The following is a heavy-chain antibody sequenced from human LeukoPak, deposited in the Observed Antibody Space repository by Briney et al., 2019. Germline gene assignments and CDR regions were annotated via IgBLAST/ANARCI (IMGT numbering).Heavy chain of an antibody. D-gene: IGHD2-2*02. CDR2: ISGTGSST. CDR3: AKASVAIPQYCNS. CDR1: RFTFGNYA. Sequence: GGSLRLSCEASRFTFGNYAMNWVRQAPGKGLEWVSTISGTGSSTYYADSAKGRFTISRDNSKDTLFLQLNSLTAADTAMYFCAKASVAIPQYCNSWGQGTLVTVSS. V-gene: IGHV3-23*01. J-gene: IGHJ5*02.